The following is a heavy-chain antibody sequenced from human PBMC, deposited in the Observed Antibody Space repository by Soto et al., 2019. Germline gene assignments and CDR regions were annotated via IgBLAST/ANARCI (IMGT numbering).Heavy chain of an antibody. J-gene: IGHJ4*02. CDR2: IRGSGGST. CDR3: AKIVGATSYFDY. V-gene: IGHV3-23*01. D-gene: IGHD1-26*01. CDR1: GFTFSSYA. Sequence: EVQLLESGGGLVQPGGSLRLSCAASGFTFSSYAMSWVRQAPGKGLEWVSAIRGSGGSTYYADSVKGRFTISRDNSKNTLYLQMNSLRAEDTAVYYCAKIVGATSYFDYWGQGTLVTVSS.